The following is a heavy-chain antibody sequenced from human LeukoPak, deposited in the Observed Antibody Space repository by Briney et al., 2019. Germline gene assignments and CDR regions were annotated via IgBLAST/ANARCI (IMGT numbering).Heavy chain of an antibody. D-gene: IGHD5-18*01. V-gene: IGHV3-30*04. CDR1: GFTFSSYA. J-gene: IGHJ5*02. CDR3: ARGSGGYSYGFRGNWFDP. CDR2: ISYDGSNK. Sequence: PGRSLRLSCAASGFTFSSYAMHWVRQAPGKGLEWVAVISYDGSNKYYADSVKGRFTISRDNSKNTLYLQMNSLRAEDTAVYYCARGSGGYSYGFRGNWFDPWGQGTLVTVSS.